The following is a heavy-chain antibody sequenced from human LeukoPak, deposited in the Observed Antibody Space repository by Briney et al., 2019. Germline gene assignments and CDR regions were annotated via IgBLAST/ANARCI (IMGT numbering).Heavy chain of an antibody. Sequence: GGSLRLSCAASGFAFSDYHMSWIRQAPGKGLEWVSYISSSGGTISYADSVKGRFTISRDNAKNSLYLQMNSLRAEDTAVYYCARGPVSSSGFFGYWGQGTLVTVSS. CDR3: ARGPVSSSGFFGY. J-gene: IGHJ4*01. CDR1: GFAFSDYH. CDR2: ISSSGGTI. D-gene: IGHD6-19*01. V-gene: IGHV3-11*01.